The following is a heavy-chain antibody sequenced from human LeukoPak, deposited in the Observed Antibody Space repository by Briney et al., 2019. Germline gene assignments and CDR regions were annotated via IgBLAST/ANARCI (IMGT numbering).Heavy chain of an antibody. CDR2: INHSGST. D-gene: IGHD1-1*01. Sequence: PSETLSLTCAVYGGSFSGYYWSWIRQPPGKGLEWIGEINHSGSTNYNPSLKSRVTISVDTSKNQFSLKLRSVTAADTAVYYCAQMVPLDNYWGQGTLVTVSS. CDR1: GGSFSGYY. J-gene: IGHJ4*02. CDR3: AQMVPLDNY. V-gene: IGHV4-34*01.